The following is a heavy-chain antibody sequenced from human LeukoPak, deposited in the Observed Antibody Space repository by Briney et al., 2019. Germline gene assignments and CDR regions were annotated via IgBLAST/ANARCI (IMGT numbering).Heavy chain of an antibody. J-gene: IGHJ4*02. CDR1: GYTFTSYG. CDR3: ARVNVGYSSGWRDPICFDY. CDR2: INTNTGNP. V-gene: IGHV7-4-1*02. D-gene: IGHD6-19*01. Sequence: GASVKVSCKASGYTFTSYGISWVRQAPGQGLEWMGWINTNTGNPTYAQGFTGRFVFSLDTSVSTAYLQISSLKAEDTAVYYCARVNVGYSSGWRDPICFDYWGQGTLVTVSS.